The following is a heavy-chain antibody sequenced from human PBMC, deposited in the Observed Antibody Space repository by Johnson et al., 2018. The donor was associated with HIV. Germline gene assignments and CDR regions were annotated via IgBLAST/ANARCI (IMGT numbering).Heavy chain of an antibody. CDR2: INQDGSEK. CDR1: GSTFSSNW. J-gene: IGHJ3*02. V-gene: IGHV3-7*05. CDR3: ASGGAFDI. Sequence: VQLVESGGGLVQPGGSLRLSCATSGSTFSSNWMSWVRQAPGKGLEWVANINQDGSEKYHVDSVKGRFTISRDNGKSSLYLQMNSLRAEDTAVYYCASGGAFDIWGRGTKVTVSS. D-gene: IGHD3-16*01.